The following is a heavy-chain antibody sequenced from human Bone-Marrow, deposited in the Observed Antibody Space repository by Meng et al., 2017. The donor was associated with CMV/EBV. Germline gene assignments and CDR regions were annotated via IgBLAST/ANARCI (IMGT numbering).Heavy chain of an antibody. CDR1: GESISSYY. D-gene: IGHD3-3*01. J-gene: IGHJ4*02. V-gene: IGHV4-59*01. CDR2: IYYSGST. CDR3: ARSGRVRITIFDY. Sequence: GSLRPSCTVSGESISSYYWSWIRQPPGKGLEWIGYIYYSGSTNYNHSLKSRVTISVDTSKNKFSLKLSSVTAADTAVDYCARSGRVRITIFDYWGQGTLVTVSS.